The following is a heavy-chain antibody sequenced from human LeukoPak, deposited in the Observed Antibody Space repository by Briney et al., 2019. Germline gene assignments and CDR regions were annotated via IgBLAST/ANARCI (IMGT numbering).Heavy chain of an antibody. Sequence: SETLSLTCTISGGSISSYYWSWIRQSPGKGLEWIGYVYYSGGTNYNPSLKSRVTISVDTSKNQFSLKLSSVTAADTAVYYCARILYGSSWFRFDPWGQGTLVTVSS. V-gene: IGHV4-59*01. CDR1: GGSISSYY. D-gene: IGHD6-13*01. CDR2: VYYSGGT. CDR3: ARILYGSSWFRFDP. J-gene: IGHJ5*02.